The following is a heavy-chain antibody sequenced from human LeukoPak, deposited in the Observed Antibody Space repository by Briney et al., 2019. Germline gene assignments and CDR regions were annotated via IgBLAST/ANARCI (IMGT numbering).Heavy chain of an antibody. CDR1: GYTFTSYG. V-gene: IGHV1-18*01. CDR3: ARGWDYGDTKNRDDY. Sequence: ASVKVSCKASGYTFTSYGISWVRQAPAQGLEWMGWISAYNGNANYAQKLQGRVTMTTDTSTSTAYMELRSLRSDDTAVYYCARGWDYGDTKNRDDYWGQGTLVTVSS. CDR2: ISAYNGNA. D-gene: IGHD4-17*01. J-gene: IGHJ4*02.